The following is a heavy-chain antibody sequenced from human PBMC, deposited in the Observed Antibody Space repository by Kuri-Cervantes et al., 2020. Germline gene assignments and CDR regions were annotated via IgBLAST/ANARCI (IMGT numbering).Heavy chain of an antibody. CDR2: TDYAGGT. Sequence: SETLSLTCAVSGYSISSGYYWGWIRQPPGRGLEWLGTTDYAGGTYYNPSLKSRATISVDMSKNHFSLKLNSVTAADTAIYYCARGEEDYVWGSNDYWGQGTLVTVSS. J-gene: IGHJ4*02. CDR3: ARGEEDYVWGSNDY. V-gene: IGHV4-38-2*01. CDR1: GYSISSGYY. D-gene: IGHD3-16*01.